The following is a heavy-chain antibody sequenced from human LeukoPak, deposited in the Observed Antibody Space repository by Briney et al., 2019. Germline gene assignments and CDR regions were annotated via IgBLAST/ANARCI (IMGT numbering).Heavy chain of an antibody. D-gene: IGHD2-21*01. Sequence: ASVKVSCKASGYTFTGYYMHWARQAPGQGLEWMGWINPNSGGTNYAQKFQGRVTMTRDTSISTAYMELSRLRSDDTAVYYCARDPYCSGSPRGTVFDPWGQGTLVTVSS. CDR2: INPNSGGT. CDR3: ARDPYCSGSPRGTVFDP. CDR1: GYTFTGYY. V-gene: IGHV1-2*02. J-gene: IGHJ5*02.